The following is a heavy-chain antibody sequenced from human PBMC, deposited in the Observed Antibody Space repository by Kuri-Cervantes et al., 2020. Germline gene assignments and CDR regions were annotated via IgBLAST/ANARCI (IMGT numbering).Heavy chain of an antibody. CDR2: IIPIFGTA. CDR3: ARDLHIVAAGGDY. CDR1: GGTFSSYA. J-gene: IGHJ4*02. V-gene: IGHV1-69*13. Sequence: SVKVSCKASGGTFSSYAISWVRQAPGQRLEWMGGIIPIFGTANYAQKFQGRVTITADESTSTAYMELSSLRSEDTAVYYCARDLHIVAAGGDYWGQGTLVTVSS. D-gene: IGHD6-13*01.